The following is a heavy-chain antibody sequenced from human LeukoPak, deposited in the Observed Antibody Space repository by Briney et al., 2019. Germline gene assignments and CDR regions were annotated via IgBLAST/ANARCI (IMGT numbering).Heavy chain of an antibody. CDR3: VVGTNQDFYDY. CDR1: GVSMNSHY. CDR2: ISGSGST. J-gene: IGHJ4*02. D-gene: IGHD3-16*02. Sequence: PSETLSLTCSVSGVSMNSHYLNWIRQPPGKGLEWIGFISGSGSTNYNPSLMSRVTMSLETSKRQFSLKLRSVTAADTAVYYCVVGTNQDFYDYWGQGTLVTVSS. V-gene: IGHV4-4*09.